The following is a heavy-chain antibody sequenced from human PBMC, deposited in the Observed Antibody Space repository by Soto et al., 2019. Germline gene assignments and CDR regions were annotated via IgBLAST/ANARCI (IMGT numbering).Heavy chain of an antibody. CDR2: IGSKANYYAT. V-gene: IGHV3-73*01. CDR3: TSPWADCSSGSCANYYGMDV. Sequence: PGGSLRLSCAASGISFSGSAMQWVRHASGKGLEWVGRIGSKANYYATAYAASVKGRFTISRDDSKNTAYLQMNSLKTEDTAVYYCTSPWADCSSGSCANYYGMDVWGQGTTVTVSS. J-gene: IGHJ6*02. CDR1: GISFSGSA. D-gene: IGHD2-15*01.